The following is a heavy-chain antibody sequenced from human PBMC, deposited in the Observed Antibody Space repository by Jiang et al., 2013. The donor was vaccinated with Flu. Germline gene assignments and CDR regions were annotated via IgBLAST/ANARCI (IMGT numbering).Heavy chain of an antibody. V-gene: IGHV4-34*01. Sequence: LLKPSETLSLTCAVYGGSFSGYYWSWIRQPPGKGLEWIGEINHSGSTNYNPSLKSRVTISVDTSKNQFSLKLSSVTAADTAVYYCARRSMRRYFDWSYRAFDIWGQGAMVTVSS. CDR1: GGSFSGYY. CDR2: INHSGST. J-gene: IGHJ3*02. CDR3: ARRSMRRYFDWSYRAFDI. D-gene: IGHD3-9*01.